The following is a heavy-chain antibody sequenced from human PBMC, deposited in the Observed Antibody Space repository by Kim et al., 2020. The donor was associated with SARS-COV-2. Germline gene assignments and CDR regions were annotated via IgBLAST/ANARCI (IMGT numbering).Heavy chain of an antibody. CDR3: AVSLVMDIVATINRREVYDAFDI. J-gene: IGHJ3*02. D-gene: IGHD5-12*01. CDR2: IIPIYGTA. V-gene: IGHV1-69*13. Sequence: SVKVSCKASGGTFSSYAISWVRQAPGQGLAWMGGIIPIYGTANYAQKFQGRVTITADESTSTAYMELSSLRSEDTAVYYCAVSLVMDIVATINRREVYDAFDIWGQGTMVTVSS. CDR1: GGTFSSYA.